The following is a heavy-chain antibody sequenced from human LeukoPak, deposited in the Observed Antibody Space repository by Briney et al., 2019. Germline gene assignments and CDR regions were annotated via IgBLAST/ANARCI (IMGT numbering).Heavy chain of an antibody. V-gene: IGHV3-21*01. CDR1: GFTFSNYS. CDR3: ARDSPNDSSGPYDY. CDR2: ISSSSIYI. J-gene: IGHJ4*02. D-gene: IGHD3-22*01. Sequence: GGSLRLSCAASGFTFSNYSMNWVRQAPGKGLEWVSSISSSSIYIYYADSVKGRFTISRDNADNSLYLQMNSVRAEAPTVYYCARDSPNDSSGPYDYWGQGTLVTVSS.